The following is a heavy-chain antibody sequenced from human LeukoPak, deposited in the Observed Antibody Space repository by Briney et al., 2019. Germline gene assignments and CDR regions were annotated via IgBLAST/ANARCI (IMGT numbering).Heavy chain of an antibody. J-gene: IGHJ3*02. CDR3: ARDYYDSSGYPAGAFDI. CDR2: IYTSGST. V-gene: IGHV4-61*02. D-gene: IGHD3-22*01. Sequence: PSQTLSLTCSVSGGSISSGSYYRSWIRQPAGKGLEWIGRIYTSGSTNYNPSLKSRVTISVDTSKNQFSLKLSSVTAADTAVYYCARDYYDSSGYPAGAFDIWGQGTMVTVSS. CDR1: GGSISSGSYY.